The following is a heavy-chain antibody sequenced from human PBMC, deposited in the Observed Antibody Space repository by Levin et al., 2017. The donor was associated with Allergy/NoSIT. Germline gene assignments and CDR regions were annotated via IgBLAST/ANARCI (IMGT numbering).Heavy chain of an antibody. CDR3: ARDRRELNYYGSGSYIDY. Sequence: SETLSLTCTVSGGSISSGGYYWSWIRQHPGKGLEWIGYIYYSGSTYYNPSLKSRVTISVDTSKNQFSLKLSSVTAADTAVYYCARDRRELNYYGSGSYIDYWGQGTLVTVSS. V-gene: IGHV4-31*03. D-gene: IGHD3-10*01. CDR1: GGSISSGGYY. CDR2: IYYSGST. J-gene: IGHJ4*02.